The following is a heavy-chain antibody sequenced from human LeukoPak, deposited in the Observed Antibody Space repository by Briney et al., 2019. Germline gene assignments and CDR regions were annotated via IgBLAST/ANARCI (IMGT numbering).Heavy chain of an antibody. D-gene: IGHD3-3*01. CDR1: GYTFTGYY. V-gene: IGHV1-2*02. CDR2: INPNSGGT. CDR3: AREGGKFWSGYYPYYYYMDV. Sequence: ASVKVSCKASGYTFTGYYMHWVRQAPGQGLEWMGWINPNSGGTNYAQKFQGRVTMTRDTSISTAYMELSRLRSDDTAVYYCAREGGKFWSGYYPYYYYMDVWGKGTTVTVSS. J-gene: IGHJ6*03.